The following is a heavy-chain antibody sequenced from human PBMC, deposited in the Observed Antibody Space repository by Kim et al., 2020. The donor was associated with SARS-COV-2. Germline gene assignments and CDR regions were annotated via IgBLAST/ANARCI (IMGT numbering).Heavy chain of an antibody. J-gene: IGHJ4*02. Sequence: YAQRPQGRVTRTTATSTSTAYMELRSLRSDDTAVYYCARRMEGSKYYFDYWGQGTLVTVSS. CDR3: ARRMEGSKYYFDY. D-gene: IGHD2-8*01. V-gene: IGHV1-18*01.